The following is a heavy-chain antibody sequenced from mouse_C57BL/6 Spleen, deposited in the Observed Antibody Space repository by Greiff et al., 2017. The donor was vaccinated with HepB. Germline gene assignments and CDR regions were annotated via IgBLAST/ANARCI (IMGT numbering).Heavy chain of an antibody. CDR2: IYPRSGNT. CDR3: ARGGTTVVATEYFDY. J-gene: IGHJ2*01. CDR1: GYTFTSYG. V-gene: IGHV1-81*01. Sequence: QVQLQQSGAELARPGASVKLSCKASGYTFTSYGISWVKQRTGQGLEWIGEIYPRSGNTYYNEKFKGKATLTADKSSSTAYMELRSLTSEDSAVYFGARGGTTVVATEYFDYWGQGTTLTVSS. D-gene: IGHD1-1*01.